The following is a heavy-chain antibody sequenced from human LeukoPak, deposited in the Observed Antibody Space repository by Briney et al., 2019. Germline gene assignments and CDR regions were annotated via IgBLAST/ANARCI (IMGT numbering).Heavy chain of an antibody. CDR3: ARGSGWYYH. D-gene: IGHD6-19*01. CDR2: IYYSGGT. J-gene: IGHJ5*02. CDR1: GDSISSYY. Sequence: PSETLSLTCTVSGDSISSYYWTWIRQPPGKGLEWIGYIYYSGGTNYSPSLKSRVTMSVDTSKNQFSLKLSSVTAADTAVYYCARGSGWYYHWGQGTLVTVSS. V-gene: IGHV4-59*01.